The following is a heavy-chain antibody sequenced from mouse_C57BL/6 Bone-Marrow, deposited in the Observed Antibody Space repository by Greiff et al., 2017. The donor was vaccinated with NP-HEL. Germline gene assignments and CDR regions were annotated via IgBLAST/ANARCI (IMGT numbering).Heavy chain of an antibody. J-gene: IGHJ2*01. D-gene: IGHD1-1*01. CDR3: ARLTTVVATREEY. CDR1: GYTFTSYG. CDR2: IYPRSGNT. Sequence: QVQLQQSGAELARPGASVKLSCKASGYTFTSYGISWVKQRTGQGLEWIGEIYPRSGNTYYNEKFKSKATLTVDKSSSTAYMQLSSLTSEDSAVYYCARLTTVVATREEYWGQGTTLTVSS. V-gene: IGHV1-81*01.